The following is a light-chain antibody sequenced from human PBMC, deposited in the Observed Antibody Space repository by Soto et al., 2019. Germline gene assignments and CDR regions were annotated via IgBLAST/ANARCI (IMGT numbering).Light chain of an antibody. J-gene: IGKJ1*01. CDR2: ATS. V-gene: IGKV1-5*03. CDR3: QQYKYYWT. Sequence: DIQMTQSPSTLSASVGDRVTITCRASQTLNDWLAWYQHKPGQGPKPLIYATSKLETGVPPRFSGSGSGTEFTLSINGLQPYDSATYFCQQYKYYWTFGQGTKVEVK. CDR1: QTLNDW.